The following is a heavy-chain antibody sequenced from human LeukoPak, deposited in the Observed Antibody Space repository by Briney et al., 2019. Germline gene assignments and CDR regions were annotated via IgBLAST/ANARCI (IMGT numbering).Heavy chain of an antibody. D-gene: IGHD5/OR15-5a*01. CDR3: ARVFRIQYSFSP. Sequence: SETLSLTCTVSGASVSSGSYYWSWIRQPPGKRLERIGYIYYSGSTKYNPSLKSRVTISADTSKNQFSLNLSSVTAADTALYYCARVFRIQYSFSPWGQGILVTVSS. CDR1: GASVSSGSYY. CDR2: IYYSGST. J-gene: IGHJ5*02. V-gene: IGHV4-61*01.